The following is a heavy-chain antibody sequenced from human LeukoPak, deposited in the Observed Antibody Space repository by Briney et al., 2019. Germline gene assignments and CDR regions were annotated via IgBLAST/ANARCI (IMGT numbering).Heavy chain of an antibody. J-gene: IGHJ4*02. CDR2: ISSSSSNI. D-gene: IGHD6-6*01. V-gene: IGHV3-48*01. CDR1: GFTFSSHS. Sequence: GGSLRLSCAASGFTFSSHSMNWVRQAPGKGLEWVSYISSSSSNIYYAESVKGRFTISRDNAKNSLYLQMNSLRAEDTAVYYCARSSVVARPADYWGQGTLVTVSS. CDR3: ARSSVVARPADY.